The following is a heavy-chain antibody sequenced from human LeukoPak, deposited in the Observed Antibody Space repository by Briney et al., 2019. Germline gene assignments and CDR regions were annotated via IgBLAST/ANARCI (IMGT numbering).Heavy chain of an antibody. D-gene: IGHD3-16*01. V-gene: IGHV4-4*07. Sequence: KPSETLSLTCTVSSGPINSYYWGWVRPPAGRGLEWIGRIYTTGKTDYNPSLKSRLTMSVDTSKRQFSLNLTSVTAADTAIYFCARHGYTASHYFLDFWSQGTLVTVSS. CDR2: IYTTGKT. CDR1: SGPINSYY. J-gene: IGHJ4*02. CDR3: ARHGYTASHYFLDF.